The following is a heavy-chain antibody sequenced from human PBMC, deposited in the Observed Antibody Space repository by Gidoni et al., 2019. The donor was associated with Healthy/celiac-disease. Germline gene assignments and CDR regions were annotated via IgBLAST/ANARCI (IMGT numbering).Heavy chain of an antibody. CDR3: AKVAQAVADYYFDY. D-gene: IGHD6-19*01. V-gene: IGHV3-23*01. CDR1: GFPFSSYS. CDR2: ISGSGGST. Sequence: EVQLLESGGGLVQPGGSMLLSCAASGFPFSSYSMSWVRQAPGKGLEWVSAISGSGGSTYYADSVKGRFTISRDNSKNTLYLQMNSLRAEDTAVYYCAKVAQAVADYYFDYWGQGTLVTVSS. J-gene: IGHJ4*02.